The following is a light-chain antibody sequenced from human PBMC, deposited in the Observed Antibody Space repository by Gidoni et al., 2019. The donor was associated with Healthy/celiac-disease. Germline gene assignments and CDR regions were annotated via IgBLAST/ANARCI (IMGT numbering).Light chain of an antibody. CDR1: QSVSSSY. Sequence: EIVLTPSPGTLSLSPGERATLSCRASQSVSSSYLAWYQQKPGQAPRLLINGASSRATGIPDRFSGSGSGTDFTLTISRLEPEDFAVYYCQQYGSSPVTFGGGTKVEIK. V-gene: IGKV3-20*01. CDR3: QQYGSSPVT. J-gene: IGKJ4*01. CDR2: GAS.